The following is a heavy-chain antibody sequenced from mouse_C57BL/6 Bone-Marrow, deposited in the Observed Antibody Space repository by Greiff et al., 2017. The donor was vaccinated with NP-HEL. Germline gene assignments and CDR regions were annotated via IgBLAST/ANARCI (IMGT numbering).Heavy chain of an antibody. CDR2: IYPGDGDT. CDR3: ARSTTVVARGFAY. Sequence: VQLQQSGAELVKPGASVKISCKASGYAFSSYWMNWVKQRPGKGLEWIGQIYPGDGDTNYNGKFKGKATLTAAKSSSTAYMQLSSLTSEDSAVYFCARSTTVVARGFAYWGQGTLVTVSS. D-gene: IGHD1-1*01. J-gene: IGHJ3*01. V-gene: IGHV1-80*01. CDR1: GYAFSSYW.